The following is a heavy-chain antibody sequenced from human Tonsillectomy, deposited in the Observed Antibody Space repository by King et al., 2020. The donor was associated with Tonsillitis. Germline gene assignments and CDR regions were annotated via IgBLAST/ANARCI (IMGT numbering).Heavy chain of an antibody. CDR2: IYYSGST. CDR1: GGSVSSGDYY. J-gene: IGHJ6*02. Sequence: VQLQESGPGLVKPSQTLSLNCNVSGGSVSSGDYYWSWIRQPPGKGLEWIGYIYYSGSTYYNPSLKSRVTISVDTSKNQFSLKLSSVTAADTAVYYCARDGVRGGYGMDVWGQGTTVTVSS. V-gene: IGHV4-30-4*01. CDR3: ARDGVRGGYGMDV. D-gene: IGHD3-10*01.